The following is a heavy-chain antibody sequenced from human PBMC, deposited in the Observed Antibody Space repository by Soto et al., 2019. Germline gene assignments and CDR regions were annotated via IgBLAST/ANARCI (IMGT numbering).Heavy chain of an antibody. CDR3: ARADIVVVPAASYYGMDV. J-gene: IGHJ6*02. V-gene: IGHV5-51*01. CDR2: IYPGDSDT. Sequence: GESLKISCKGSGYSFTSYWIGWVRQMPGKGLEWMGIIYPGDSDTRYSPSFQGQVTISADKSISTAYLQWSSLKASDAAMYYCARADIVVVPAASYYGMDVWGQGTTVTSP. CDR1: GYSFTSYW. D-gene: IGHD2-2*01.